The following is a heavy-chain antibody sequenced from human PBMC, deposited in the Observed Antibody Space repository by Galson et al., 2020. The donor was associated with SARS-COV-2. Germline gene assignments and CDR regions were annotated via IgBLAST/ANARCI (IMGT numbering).Heavy chain of an antibody. J-gene: IGHJ4*02. CDR1: GFTFSSYA. D-gene: IGHD6-13*01. Sequence: GESLKISCAASGFTFSSYAMSWVRQAPGKGLEWVSAISGSGGSTYYADSVKGRFTISRDNSKNTLYLQMNSLRAEDTAVYYCAKDLIVWSAAAAVYFDYWGQGTLVTVSS. V-gene: IGHV3-23*01. CDR3: AKDLIVWSAAAAVYFDY. CDR2: ISGSGGST.